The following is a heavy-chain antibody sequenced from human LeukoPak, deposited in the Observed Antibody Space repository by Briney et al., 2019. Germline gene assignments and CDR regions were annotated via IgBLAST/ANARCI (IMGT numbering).Heavy chain of an antibody. Sequence: GGSLRLSCAASGFTLSSYAMTWVRQAPGRGLEWVSSVDGGGGGTYYADSVKGRFTISRDNSKDTLYLQMNGLRAEDTAVYFCAKQSAGSAAWYSLRYDFWGQGTLVTVSS. CDR1: GFTLSSYA. CDR2: VDGGGGGT. D-gene: IGHD6-13*01. V-gene: IGHV3-23*01. J-gene: IGHJ4*02. CDR3: AKQSAGSAAWYSLRYDF.